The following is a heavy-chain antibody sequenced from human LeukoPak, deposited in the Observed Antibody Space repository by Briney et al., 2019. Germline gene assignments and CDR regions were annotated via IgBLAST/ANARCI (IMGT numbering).Heavy chain of an antibody. V-gene: IGHV4-34*01. D-gene: IGHD3-10*01. Sequence: PSETLSLTCAVYGGSFSGYYWSWIRQPPGKGLEWIGEINHSGSTNYNPSLKSRVTISVDTSKNQFSLKLSSVTAADTAVYYCARVWYYHSGTYSDLYYYYYMDVWGKGTTVTVSS. J-gene: IGHJ6*03. CDR2: INHSGST. CDR1: GGSFSGYY. CDR3: ARVWYYHSGTYSDLYYYYYMDV.